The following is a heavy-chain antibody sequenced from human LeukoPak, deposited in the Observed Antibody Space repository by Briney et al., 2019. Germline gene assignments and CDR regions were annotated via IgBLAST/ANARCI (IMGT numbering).Heavy chain of an antibody. CDR1: GFSMNVYW. J-gene: IGHJ4*02. V-gene: IGHV3-7*01. CDR3: ARVGYYYDSSGYYYYFDY. CDR2: IKQDGSER. D-gene: IGHD3-22*01. Sequence: PGGSLRLSCEASGFSMNVYWMSWVRQAPGKGLEWVGNIKQDGSERNHVDSVKGRFTISRDNAKKSLYLQMNSLRAEDTAVYYCARVGYYYDSSGYYYYFDYWGQGTLVTVSS.